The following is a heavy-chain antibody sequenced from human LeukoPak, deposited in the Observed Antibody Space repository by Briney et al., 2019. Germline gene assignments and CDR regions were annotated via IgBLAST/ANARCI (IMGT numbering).Heavy chain of an antibody. V-gene: IGHV3-23*01. J-gene: IGHJ1*01. CDR3: TSWGDTTAEYFQR. CDR2: ISAAGGST. CDR1: GFIFTNYV. D-gene: IGHD2-21*02. Sequence: GGSLRLSCAASGFIFTNYVMSWVRQAPGKGLEWVSSISAAGGSTYYADSVKGRFTISRDNAQNSMYLQMNSLRVEDTAVYYCTSWGDTTAEYFQRWGQGTLVTVSS.